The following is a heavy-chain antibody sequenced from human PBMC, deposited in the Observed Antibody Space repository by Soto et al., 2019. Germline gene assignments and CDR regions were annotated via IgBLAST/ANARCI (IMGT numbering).Heavy chain of an antibody. Sequence: EVQLLESGGGLVQPGGSLRLSCAASGFTFSMSAMTWVRQAPGKGLEWVSTTGLNGRTTYYADSVKGRFTGSRDNSKNTLDLHMSSLRAEDTAVYYCATVHSTSRSFDYWGQGTLVTVSS. V-gene: IGHV3-23*01. D-gene: IGHD6-6*01. J-gene: IGHJ4*02. CDR2: TGLNGRTT. CDR3: ATVHSTSRSFDY. CDR1: GFTFSMSA.